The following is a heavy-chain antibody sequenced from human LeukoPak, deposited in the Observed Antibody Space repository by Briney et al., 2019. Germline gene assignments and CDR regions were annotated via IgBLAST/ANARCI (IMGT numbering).Heavy chain of an antibody. CDR2: IYHSGST. CDR3: ARDAPGYCSSTSCHRPVP. J-gene: IGHJ5*02. D-gene: IGHD2-2*01. V-gene: IGHV4-30-2*01. CDR1: GGSISSGGYY. Sequence: SQTLSLTCTVSGGSISSGGYYWSWIRQPPGKGLEWIGYIYHSGSTYYNPSLKSRVTISVDRSKNQFSLKLSSVTAADTAVYYCARDAPGYCSSTSCHRPVPWGQGTLVTVSS.